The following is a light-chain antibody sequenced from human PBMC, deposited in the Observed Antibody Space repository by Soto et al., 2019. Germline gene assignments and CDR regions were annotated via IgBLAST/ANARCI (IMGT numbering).Light chain of an antibody. J-gene: IGKJ2*01. CDR1: QSVSSN. Sequence: EIVMTQSPAILSVSPEERATLSCRASQSVSSNLAWYQQKPGQAPRLLIYGASTRATGIPARFSGSRSGTEFTLTISSLQSEDFAVYYCQQYNNWPYTFGQGTKLEIK. CDR3: QQYNNWPYT. CDR2: GAS. V-gene: IGKV3-15*01.